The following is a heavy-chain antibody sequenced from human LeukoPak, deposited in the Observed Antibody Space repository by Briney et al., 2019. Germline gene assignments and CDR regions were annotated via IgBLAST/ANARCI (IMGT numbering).Heavy chain of an antibody. CDR2: IKQDGSTR. CDR1: GFTFSNYW. V-gene: IGHV3-7*01. Sequence: PGGSLRLSCAASGFTFSNYWMTWVRQAPGKGLEWVANIKQDGSTRYYVESVKGRFTISRDNAKNTVRLQVNSRTADDEAADYCARSGYSSSSLDYWGQGTVVTVSS. J-gene: IGHJ4*02. CDR3: ARSGYSSSSLDY. D-gene: IGHD6-6*01.